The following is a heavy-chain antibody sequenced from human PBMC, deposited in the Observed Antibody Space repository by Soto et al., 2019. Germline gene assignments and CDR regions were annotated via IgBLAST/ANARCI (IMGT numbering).Heavy chain of an antibody. V-gene: IGHV4-39*01. J-gene: IGHJ5*02. CDR3: ASLWGYYYGSGSPNWFDP. CDR2: IYYSGST. CDR1: GGSISSSSYY. Sequence: QLQLQESGPGLVKPSETLSLTCTVSGGSISSSSYYWGWIRQPPGKGLEWIGSIYYSGSTYYNPSLNSRVTISVDTSKNQFSLKLSSVTAADTAVYYCASLWGYYYGSGSPNWFDPWGQGTLVTVSS. D-gene: IGHD3-10*01.